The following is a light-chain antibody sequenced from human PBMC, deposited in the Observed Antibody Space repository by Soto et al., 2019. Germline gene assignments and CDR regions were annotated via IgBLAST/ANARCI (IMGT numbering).Light chain of an antibody. CDR3: QQYGTSLSWT. V-gene: IGKV3-20*01. CDR2: GAS. J-gene: IGKJ1*01. Sequence: EIVLTQSKGTLSLSPGERATLSCRASQSVTSSYLTWYQQKPGQAPKLLIYGASSRAAGIPDRFSGSGSGTDFALTINRLEPEDFAVHYCQQYGTSLSWTFGQGTKVEIK. CDR1: QSVTSSY.